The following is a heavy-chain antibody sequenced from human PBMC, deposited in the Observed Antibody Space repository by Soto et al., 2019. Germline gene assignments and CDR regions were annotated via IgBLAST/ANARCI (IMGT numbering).Heavy chain of an antibody. CDR3: ARPRGTMVRGVWNGMDV. J-gene: IGHJ6*02. V-gene: IGHV1-3*01. CDR2: INAGNGNT. D-gene: IGHD3-10*01. Sequence: QVQLVQSGAEVKKPGASVKVSCKASGYTFTSYAMHWVRQAPGHRLEWMGWINAGNGNTKYSQKFQGRVTITRDTSASTAYMELSSLRSEDTAVYYCARPRGTMVRGVWNGMDVWGQGTTVNVSS. CDR1: GYTFTSYA.